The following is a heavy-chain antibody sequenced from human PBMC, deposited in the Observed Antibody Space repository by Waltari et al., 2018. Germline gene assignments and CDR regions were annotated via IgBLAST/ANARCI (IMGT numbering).Heavy chain of an antibody. CDR3: ARDGPGAGNDDFDY. D-gene: IGHD3-10*01. J-gene: IGHJ4*02. CDR1: GYTLTGYY. V-gene: IGHV1-2*02. CDR2: FSPNNGDN. Sequence: QVQLAQSGAEEKKPGASVTVSCKASGYTLTGYYTHWVRKAPGQGLEWMGWFSPNNGDNKYAQKFQGRVTMTRDTSINTAYMELSSLTSDDTAVYYCARDGPGAGNDDFDYWGQGTLVSVSS.